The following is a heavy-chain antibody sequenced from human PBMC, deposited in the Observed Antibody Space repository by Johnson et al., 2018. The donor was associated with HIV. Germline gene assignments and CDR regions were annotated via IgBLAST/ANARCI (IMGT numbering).Heavy chain of an antibody. CDR2: ISYDGSNK. J-gene: IGHJ3*02. D-gene: IGHD2-21*02. CDR3: ARSPASRVGDSFAFDI. V-gene: IGHV3-30-3*01. Sequence: QVQLVESGGGGVQPGRSLRLSCAASGFIFSSYAMHWVQAPGKGLEWVAVISYDGSNKYYADSVKGRFTISRDNSKNTLYLQVNSLKTEDTAVYYCARSPASRVGDSFAFDIWGQGTMVTVSS. CDR1: GFIFSSYA.